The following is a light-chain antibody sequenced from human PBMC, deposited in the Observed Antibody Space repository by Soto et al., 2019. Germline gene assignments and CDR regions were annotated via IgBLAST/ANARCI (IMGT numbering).Light chain of an antibody. J-gene: IGKJ5*01. CDR3: QQYNDWPPIT. CDR1: QSVSIK. Sequence: EIVLTQSPATLSVSPGETATLSCRASQSVSIKVAWYQQKPGQGPRLLIRGASTRATGVPARFSGSGSGTEFTLTISSLQSEDFAVYYCQQYNDWPPITFGQGTRLEIK. CDR2: GAS. V-gene: IGKV3-15*01.